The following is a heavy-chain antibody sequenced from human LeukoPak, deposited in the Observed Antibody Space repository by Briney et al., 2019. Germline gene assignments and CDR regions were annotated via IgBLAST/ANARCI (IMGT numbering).Heavy chain of an antibody. Sequence: PSETLSLTCAVYGGSFSGYYWSWIRQPPGKGLEWIGEINHSGSTNYNPSLKSRVTISVDTSKNQFSLKLSSVTAADTAVYYCARRYYYDSSGYYYGGWFDPWGQGTLVTVSS. V-gene: IGHV4-34*01. CDR1: GGSFSGYY. D-gene: IGHD3-22*01. CDR3: ARRYYYDSSGYYYGGWFDP. J-gene: IGHJ5*02. CDR2: INHSGST.